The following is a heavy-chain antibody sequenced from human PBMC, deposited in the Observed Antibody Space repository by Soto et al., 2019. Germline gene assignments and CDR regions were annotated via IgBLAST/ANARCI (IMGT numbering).Heavy chain of an antibody. J-gene: IGHJ4*02. CDR1: GYTFTSYG. CDR2: ISTYNGYT. Sequence: QVQLVQSGGEVKKPGASVKVSCKTSGYTFTSYGITWVRQAPGQGLEWMGWISTYNGYTDYAQKLQGRVTMTTYTSTGTVYRELRSLRSDDTAVYYCARGGTTGKGGLDFWGQGTLVTVSS. V-gene: IGHV1-18*01. D-gene: IGHD1-1*01. CDR3: ARGGTTGKGGLDF.